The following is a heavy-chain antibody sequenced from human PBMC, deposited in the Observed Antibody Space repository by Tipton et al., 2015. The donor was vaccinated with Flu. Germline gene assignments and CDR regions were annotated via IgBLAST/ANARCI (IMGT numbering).Heavy chain of an antibody. CDR2: ISAYNGNT. D-gene: IGHD6-25*01. CDR3: ARQIYTSGELDYDYYYMDV. Sequence: QLVQSGAEVKKPGASVKVSCKASGYTFTGYGVSWVRQAPGQGLQWMGWISAYNGNTNYAQKLQGRVTMTTDTSTSTAYMELRSLRSDDTAVYYCARQIYTSGELDYDYYYMDVWGKGTTVTVSS. CDR1: GYTFTGYG. J-gene: IGHJ6*03. V-gene: IGHV1-18*04.